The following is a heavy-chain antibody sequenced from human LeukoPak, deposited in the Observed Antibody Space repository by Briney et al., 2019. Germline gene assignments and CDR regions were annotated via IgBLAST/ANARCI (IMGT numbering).Heavy chain of an antibody. V-gene: IGHV3-20*04. CDR1: GLKFDDYG. CDR3: CVNGVCYLDY. D-gene: IGHD2-8*01. J-gene: IGHJ4*02. CDR2: ISWNGGNT. Sequence: PGGSLRLSCAASGLKFDDYGMSWVRQAPGKGLEWVSGISWNGGNTGYADSVKGRFTISRDNAKNSLFLQVNSLRADDTAFYYCCVNGVCYLDYWGQGTLVTVSS.